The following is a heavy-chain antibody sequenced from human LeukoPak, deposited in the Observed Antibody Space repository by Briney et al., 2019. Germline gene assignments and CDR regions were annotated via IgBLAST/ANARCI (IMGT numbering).Heavy chain of an antibody. CDR1: GHTFTGYY. CDR2: INPNSGGT. Sequence: GASVKVSCKASGHTFTGYYMHWVRQAPGQGLEWMGWINPNSGGTNYAQKFQGRVTMTRDTSISTAYMELSRLRSDDTAVYYCARFLKIVVVPAAAGYWGQGTLVTVSS. CDR3: ARFLKIVVVPAAAGY. V-gene: IGHV1-2*02. J-gene: IGHJ4*02. D-gene: IGHD2-2*01.